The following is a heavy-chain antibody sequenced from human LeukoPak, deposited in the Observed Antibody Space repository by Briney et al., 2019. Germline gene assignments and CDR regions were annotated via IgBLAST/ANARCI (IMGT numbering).Heavy chain of an antibody. CDR2: IYYSGST. CDR1: GGSISSSSYY. Sequence: PSETLSLTCTVSGGSISSSSYYWGWIRQPPGKGLEWIGSIYYSGSTYYNPSLKSRVTISVDTSKNQFSLKLSSVTAADTAVYYCARGYHYSSSWWPHWGQGTLVTVSS. J-gene: IGHJ4*02. V-gene: IGHV4-39*07. D-gene: IGHD6-13*01. CDR3: ARGYHYSSSWWPH.